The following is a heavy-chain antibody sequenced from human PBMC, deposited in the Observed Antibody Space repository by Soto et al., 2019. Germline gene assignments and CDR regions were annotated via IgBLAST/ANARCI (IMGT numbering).Heavy chain of an antibody. CDR2: INHSGST. V-gene: IGHV4-34*01. CDR3: ARPAIAAAVSAFDY. CDR1: GGSFSGYY. Sequence: QVQLQQWGAGLLKPSETLSLTCAVYGGSFSGYYWSWIRQPPGKGLEWIGEINHSGSTNYNPSLKVRVTISVDTSKNQFSLKLSSVTAADTAVYYCARPAIAAAVSAFDYWGQGTLVTVSS. J-gene: IGHJ4*02. D-gene: IGHD6-13*01.